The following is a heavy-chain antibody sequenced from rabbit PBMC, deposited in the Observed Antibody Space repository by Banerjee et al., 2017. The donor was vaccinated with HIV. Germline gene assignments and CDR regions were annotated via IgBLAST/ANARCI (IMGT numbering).Heavy chain of an antibody. CDR2: INTSSGNT. Sequence: QEQLEESRGDLVKPGASLTLTCTASGFSFSSSQAPGKGLEWIACINTSSGNTVYASWAKGRFTISKTSSTTVTLQMTSLTAADTATYFCARDLAGVIGWNFGLWGPGTLVTVS. CDR3: ARDLAGVIGWNFGL. V-gene: IGHV1S45*01. D-gene: IGHD4-1*01. CDR1: GFSFSSS. J-gene: IGHJ4*01.